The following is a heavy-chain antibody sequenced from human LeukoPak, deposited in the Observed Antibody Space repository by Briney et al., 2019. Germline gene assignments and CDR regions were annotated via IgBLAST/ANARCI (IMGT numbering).Heavy chain of an antibody. D-gene: IGHD2-2*01. J-gene: IGHJ5*02. V-gene: IGHV3-23*01. CDR3: AKGARSRVPAARNPGEWFDP. CDR1: GFTFSSYA. Sequence: GGSLRLSCAASGFTFSSYAMSWVRQAPGKGLEWVSAISGSGGSTYYADSVKGRFTISRDNSKNTLYLQMNSLRAEDTAVYYCAKGARSRVPAARNPGEWFDPWGQGTLVTVSS. CDR2: ISGSGGST.